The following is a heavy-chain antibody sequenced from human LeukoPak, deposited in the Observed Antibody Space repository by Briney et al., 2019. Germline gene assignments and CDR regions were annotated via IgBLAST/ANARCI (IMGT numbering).Heavy chain of an antibody. CDR1: GGSFSGYY. J-gene: IGHJ4*02. D-gene: IGHD1-26*01. V-gene: IGHV4-34*01. Sequence: PSETLSLTCAVYGGSFSGYYWSWIRQPPGKGLEWIGEINHSGSTNYNPSLKSRVTISVDTSKNPFSLKLSSVTAADTAVYYCAVGVGAFDYWGQGTLVTVSS. CDR2: INHSGST. CDR3: AVGVGAFDY.